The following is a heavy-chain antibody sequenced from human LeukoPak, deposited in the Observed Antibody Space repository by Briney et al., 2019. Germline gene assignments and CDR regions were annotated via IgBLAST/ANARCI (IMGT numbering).Heavy chain of an antibody. CDR2: INPNSGGT. CDR1: GYTFTGYY. V-gene: IGHV1-2*06. Sequence: GASVKVSCKASGYTFTGYYMHWVRQAPGQGLEWMGRINPNSGGTNYAQKFQGRVTMTRDMSISTAYMELSRLRSDDTAVYYCARLYYYDSSGYYYAFDYWGQGTLVTVSS. CDR3: ARLYYYDSSGYYYAFDY. D-gene: IGHD3-22*01. J-gene: IGHJ4*02.